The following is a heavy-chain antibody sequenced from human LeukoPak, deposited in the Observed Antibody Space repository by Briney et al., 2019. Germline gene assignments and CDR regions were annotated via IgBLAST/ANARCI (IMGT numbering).Heavy chain of an antibody. CDR3: ARMPDILTGLDS. V-gene: IGHV4-59*01. D-gene: IGHD3-9*01. CDR2: TYYSGST. CDR1: GGSISTYY. Sequence: SETLSLTCTVSGGSISTYYWSWIRQPPGKGLEWIGYTYYSGSTNYNPSLKSRVTISLDTSKNQFSLKLSSVTTADTAVYYCARMPDILTGLDSWGQGTLVTVSS. J-gene: IGHJ4*02.